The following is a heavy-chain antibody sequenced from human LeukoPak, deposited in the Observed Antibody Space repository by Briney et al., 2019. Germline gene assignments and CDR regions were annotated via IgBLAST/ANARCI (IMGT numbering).Heavy chain of an antibody. J-gene: IGHJ4*02. CDR1: GYTFTSYD. V-gene: IGHV1-69*13. CDR3: AREQYSSSPGYFDY. D-gene: IGHD6-6*01. Sequence: GASVKVSCKASGYTFTSYDINWVRQATGQGLEWMGGIIPIFGTANYAQKFQGRVTITADESTSTAYMELSSLRSEDTAVYYCAREQYSSSPGYFDYWGQGTLVTVSS. CDR2: IIPIFGTA.